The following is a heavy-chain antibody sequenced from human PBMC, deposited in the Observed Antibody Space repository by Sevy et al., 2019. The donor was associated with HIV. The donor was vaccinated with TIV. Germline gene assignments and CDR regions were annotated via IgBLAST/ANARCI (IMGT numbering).Heavy chain of an antibody. CDR1: GFTFSSYA. CDR2: INVISSNI. J-gene: IGHJ4*02. CDR3: ARDLFSGGNAVYGY. D-gene: IGHD2-15*01. V-gene: IGHV3-21*01. Sequence: GGSLRLSCAASGFTFSSYAMNWVRQAPGKGLEWVSSINVISSNIYYADSVKGRFTISRYNAENSLYLQMNSVRAEDTAVYYCARDLFSGGNAVYGYWGQGTLVTVSS.